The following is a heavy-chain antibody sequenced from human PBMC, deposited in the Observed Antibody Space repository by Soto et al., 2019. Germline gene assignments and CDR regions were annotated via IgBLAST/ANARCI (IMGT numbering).Heavy chain of an antibody. CDR2: INPNSGGT. CDR1: GYTFTGYY. J-gene: IGHJ4*02. V-gene: IGHV1-2*04. D-gene: IGHD3-3*01. CDR3: ARSRKDITIFGVVTYLFDY. Sequence: ASVKVSCKASGYTFTGYYMHWVRQAPGQGLEWMGWINPNSGGTNYAQKFQGWVTMTRDTSISTAYMEPSRLRSDDTAVYYCARSRKDITIFGVVTYLFDYWGQGTLVTVSS.